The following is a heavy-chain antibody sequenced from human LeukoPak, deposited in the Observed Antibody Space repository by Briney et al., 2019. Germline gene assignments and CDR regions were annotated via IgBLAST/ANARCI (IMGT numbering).Heavy chain of an antibody. CDR1: GGSISSGDYY. D-gene: IGHD3-3*01. Sequence: SQTLSLTCTVSGGSISSGDYYWSWIRQPPGKGLEWIGYIYYSGSTYYNPSLKSRVTISVDTSKNQFSLKLSSVTAADTAVHYCAREGRFWSGYGLDYWGQGTLVTVSS. CDR2: IYYSGST. CDR3: AREGRFWSGYGLDY. V-gene: IGHV4-30-4*08. J-gene: IGHJ4*02.